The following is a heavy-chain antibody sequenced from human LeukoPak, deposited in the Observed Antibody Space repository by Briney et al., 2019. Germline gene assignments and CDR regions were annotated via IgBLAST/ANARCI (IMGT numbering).Heavy chain of an antibody. CDR2: ISYDGSSK. V-gene: IGHV3-30-3*01. Sequence: PGRSLRLSCAASGFTFSNFAMHWVRQAPGKGLEWVAVISYDGSSKYYADSVKGRFTISRDNSKNTLYLQMNCLRDDGTAVYSCSRYCTSTSCSEAYWGQGTLVTVSS. CDR1: GFTFSNFA. J-gene: IGHJ4*02. CDR3: SRYCTSTSCSEAY. D-gene: IGHD2-2*01.